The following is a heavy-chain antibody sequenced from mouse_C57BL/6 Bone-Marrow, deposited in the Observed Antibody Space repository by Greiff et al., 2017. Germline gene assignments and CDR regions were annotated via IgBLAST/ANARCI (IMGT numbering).Heavy chain of an antibody. CDR1: GYTFTSYW. CDR2: IYPGKSDT. J-gene: IGHJ3*01. Sequence: VQLQQSGTVLARPGASVTMSCKTSGYTFTSYWMHWVKQRPGQGLEWIGAIYPGKSDTSYNQKFKGKAKLTAVTSASTAYMELSSLTNEDSAVYYCTRAWYYYGSSPWVAYWGQGTLVTVSA. D-gene: IGHD1-1*01. CDR3: TRAWYYYGSSPWVAY. V-gene: IGHV1-5*01.